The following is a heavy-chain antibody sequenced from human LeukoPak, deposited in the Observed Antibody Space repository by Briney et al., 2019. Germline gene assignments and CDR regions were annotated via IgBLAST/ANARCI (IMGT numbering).Heavy chain of an antibody. D-gene: IGHD1-26*01. CDR3: ARDGGGSWDYFDY. V-gene: IGHV3-53*01. J-gene: IGHJ4*02. CDR1: GFSVSNSY. CDR2: IYSDQST. Sequence: GGSLRLSCTASGFSVSNSYMSWVRQAPGKGPEWVSIIYSDQSTYYPESVKGRFTISRDDSQNMVLLQMDNLRAEDTARYYCARDGGGSWDYFDYWGQGTLVTVSS.